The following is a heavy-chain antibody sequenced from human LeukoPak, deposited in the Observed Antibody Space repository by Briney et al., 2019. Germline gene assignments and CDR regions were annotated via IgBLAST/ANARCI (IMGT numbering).Heavy chain of an antibody. J-gene: IGHJ4*02. D-gene: IGHD2-15*01. V-gene: IGHV3-30*04. CDR1: GFTFSSYA. CDR2: ISYDGSNK. Sequence: GGSLRLSCAASGFTFSSYAMHWVRQAPGKGLEWVAFISYDGSNKYYADSVKGRFTISRDNSKNTLYLQMNSLRAEGTAVYYCARGQRYCSGGSCFPAAFWGQGTLVTVSS. CDR3: ARGQRYCSGGSCFPAAF.